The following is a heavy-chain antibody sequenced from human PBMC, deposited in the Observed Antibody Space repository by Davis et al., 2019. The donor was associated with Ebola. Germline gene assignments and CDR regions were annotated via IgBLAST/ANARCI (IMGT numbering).Heavy chain of an antibody. Sequence: GGSLRLSCAASGFTFSSYSMNWVRQAPGKGLEWVSSISGSGDYIYYAELAKGRFTISRDNAKNSLHLQMNSLRAEDTAVYYCARDGSITVAAGVYYYYGMDVWGQGTTVTVSS. V-gene: IGHV3-21*01. D-gene: IGHD6-19*01. CDR1: GFTFSSYS. CDR3: ARDGSITVAAGVYYYYGMDV. CDR2: ISGSGDYI. J-gene: IGHJ6*02.